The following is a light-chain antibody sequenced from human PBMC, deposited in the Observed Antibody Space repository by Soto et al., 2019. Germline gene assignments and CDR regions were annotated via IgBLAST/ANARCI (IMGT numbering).Light chain of an antibody. J-gene: IGLJ2*01. CDR1: SSDVGGYNY. CDR3: CSYAGSYTLV. V-gene: IGLV2-11*01. Sequence: QSALTQPRSVSGSPGQSVTISCTGTSSDVGGYNYVSWYQHHPGKAPTLMIYDVSKRPSGVPDRFSGSKSGSTASLTISGLQAEDEADYYCCSYAGSYTLVFGGGTQLTVL. CDR2: DVS.